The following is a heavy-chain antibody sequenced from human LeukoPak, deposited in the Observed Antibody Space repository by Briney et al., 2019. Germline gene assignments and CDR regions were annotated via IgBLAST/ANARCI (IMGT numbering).Heavy chain of an antibody. V-gene: IGHV3-21*01. CDR2: ISSSSSYI. Sequence: GGSLRLSCTASGFTFGDYAMNWVRQAPGKGLEWVSSISSSSSYIYYADSVKGRFTISRDNAKNSLYLQMNSLRAEDTAVYYCARDTSRGFDPWGQGTLVTVSS. CDR1: GFTFGDYA. CDR3: ARDTSRGFDP. J-gene: IGHJ5*02.